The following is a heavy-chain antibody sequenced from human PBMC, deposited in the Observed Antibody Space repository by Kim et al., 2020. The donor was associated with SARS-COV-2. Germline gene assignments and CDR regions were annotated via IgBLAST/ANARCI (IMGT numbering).Heavy chain of an antibody. J-gene: IGHJ6*02. CDR1: GYTFIGYD. Sequence: ASVKVSCEAAGYTFIGYDIHWVRQAPGQGLEWMGRISPNSGTTHYAKKFQGRVTMTRDTSISTAYLEFSGLKPDDTAVYYCARNDGLDVGGQGTTITVSS. D-gene: IGHD3-16*01. CDR2: ISPNSGTT. V-gene: IGHV1-2*06. CDR3: ARNDGLDV.